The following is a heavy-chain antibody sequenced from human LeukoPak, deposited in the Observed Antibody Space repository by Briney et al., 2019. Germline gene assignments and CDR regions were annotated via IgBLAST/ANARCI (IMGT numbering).Heavy chain of an antibody. J-gene: IGHJ4*02. Sequence: GGSLRLSCAASGFTFSSYEMNWVRQAPGKGLEWVSYIGRSGTTIHYADSVKGRFTISWDNAKKSLYLQMNSLRAEDTAVHYCARSGKIYFDWLLDYWGQGTLVTVSS. CDR2: IGRSGTTI. CDR1: GFTFSSYE. V-gene: IGHV3-48*03. CDR3: ARSGKIYFDWLLDY. D-gene: IGHD3-9*01.